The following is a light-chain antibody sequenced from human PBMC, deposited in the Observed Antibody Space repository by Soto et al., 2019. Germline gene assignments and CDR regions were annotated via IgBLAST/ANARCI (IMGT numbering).Light chain of an antibody. CDR2: AES. Sequence: DIQMTQSPSSLSASVGDRVTITCRASQSISSYLNWYQQKPGKAPKLLIYAESSLHSGVPSRFSGSESGTDFTRTISILEPEDFATYYCQQSYSTLLTFGGGTKVQIK. J-gene: IGKJ4*01. CDR1: QSISSY. CDR3: QQSYSTLLT. V-gene: IGKV1-39*01.